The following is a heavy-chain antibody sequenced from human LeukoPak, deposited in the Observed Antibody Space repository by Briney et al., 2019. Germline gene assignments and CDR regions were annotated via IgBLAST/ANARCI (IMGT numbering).Heavy chain of an antibody. CDR1: GGSITSSSHY. J-gene: IGHJ4*02. V-gene: IGHV4-39*01. CDR2: ISYDGST. CDR3: ARGTSGEFDFDV. D-gene: IGHD1-1*01. Sequence: PSETLSLTCSVSGGSITSSSHYWGWIRQPPGKGLEWIGTISYDGSTYYNPSLQSRVTISADKSKNQFSLQLNSVTAADTAIYYGARGTSGEFDFDVWGQGALVTVSS.